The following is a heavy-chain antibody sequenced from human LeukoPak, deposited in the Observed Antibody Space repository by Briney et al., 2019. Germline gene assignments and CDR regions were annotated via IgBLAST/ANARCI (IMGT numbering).Heavy chain of an antibody. Sequence: SETLSLTCGVYGGSFSGYYWNWIRQPPGKGLEWIGEINHSGRTNYNPSLKSRVTISVDTSKNQFSLKLSSVTAADTAVYYCARKVVVVVAAMHDAFDIWGQGTMVTVSS. J-gene: IGHJ3*02. V-gene: IGHV4-34*01. CDR1: GGSFSGYY. CDR3: ARKVVVVVAAMHDAFDI. CDR2: INHSGRT. D-gene: IGHD2-2*01.